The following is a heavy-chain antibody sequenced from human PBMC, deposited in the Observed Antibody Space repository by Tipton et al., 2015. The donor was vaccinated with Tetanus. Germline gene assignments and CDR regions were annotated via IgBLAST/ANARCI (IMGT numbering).Heavy chain of an antibody. CDR2: ISHRGNT. CDR3: ARAGETPLWGAFNS. J-gene: IGHJ4*02. CDR1: GGSFSYSY. D-gene: IGHD3-16*01. V-gene: IGHV4-34*01. Sequence: TLSLTCAFYGGSFSYSYLEWLRPPSRKGLGGIGEISHRGNTNHKPPLKSRVTISVDTSKNQFSLRLNSVTAADTAVYYCARAGETPLWGAFNSWGQGALVTVSS.